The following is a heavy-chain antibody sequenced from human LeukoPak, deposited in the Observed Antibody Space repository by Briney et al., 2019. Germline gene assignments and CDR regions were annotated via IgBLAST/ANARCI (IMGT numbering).Heavy chain of an antibody. CDR1: GFTFSTYA. D-gene: IGHD5-24*01. J-gene: IGHJ4*02. CDR3: AKDRIPDGKYSIDF. CDR2: IVGDGGGI. Sequence: PGGSLRLSSAASGFTFSTYAMNWVRQAPGKGLEWVSVIVGDGGGIHYADSVSGRFTISRDNSRNTLYLQMNSLRVEDTAVYYCAKDRIPDGKYSIDFWGQGTLVTVSS. V-gene: IGHV3-23*01.